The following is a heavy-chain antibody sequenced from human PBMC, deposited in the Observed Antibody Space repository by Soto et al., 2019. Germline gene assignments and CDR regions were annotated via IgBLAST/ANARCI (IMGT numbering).Heavy chain of an antibody. CDR1: GFTFSSYA. D-gene: IGHD5-12*01. J-gene: IGHJ4*02. CDR2: ISGSGGST. Sequence: HPGGSLRLSCAASGFTFSSYAMSWVRQAPGKGLEWVSAISGSGGSTYYADSVKGRFTISRDNSKNTLYLQMSSLRAEDTAVYYCAKDRGGYDPYFDYWGQGTLVTVSS. V-gene: IGHV3-23*01. CDR3: AKDRGGYDPYFDY.